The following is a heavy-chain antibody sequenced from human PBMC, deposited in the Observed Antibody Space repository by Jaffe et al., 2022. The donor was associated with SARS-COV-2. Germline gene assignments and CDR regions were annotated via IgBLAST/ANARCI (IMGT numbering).Heavy chain of an antibody. J-gene: IGHJ6*03. Sequence: QVQLQQWGAGLLKPSETLSLTCAVYGGSFSGYYWSWIRQPPGKGLEWIGEINHSGSTNYNPSLKSRVTISVDTSKNQFSLKLSSVTAADTAVYYCARGAGMVRGVIPYYYYYMDVWGKGTTVTVSS. CDR3: ARGAGMVRGVIPYYYYYMDV. D-gene: IGHD3-10*01. CDR2: INHSGST. V-gene: IGHV4-34*01. CDR1: GGSFSGYY.